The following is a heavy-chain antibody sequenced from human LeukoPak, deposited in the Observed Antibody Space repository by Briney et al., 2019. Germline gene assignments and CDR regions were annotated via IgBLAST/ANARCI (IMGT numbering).Heavy chain of an antibody. V-gene: IGHV3-21*01. CDR3: ARDREYSSGWYRWFDP. CDR2: ISTNSAFI. J-gene: IGHJ5*02. CDR1: GFTFINYS. Sequence: PGGSLRLSCTASGFTFINYSMNWVRQAPGKGLEWVSSISTNSAFIYYADSVRGRFTISRDNTKNSLYLQMNSLRAEDTAVYYCARDREYSSGWYRWFDPWGQGTLVTVSS. D-gene: IGHD6-19*01.